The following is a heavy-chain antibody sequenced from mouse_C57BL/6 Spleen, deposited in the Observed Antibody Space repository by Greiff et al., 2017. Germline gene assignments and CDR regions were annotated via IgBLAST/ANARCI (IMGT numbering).Heavy chain of an antibody. V-gene: IGHV14-2*01. CDR1: GFNIKDYY. D-gene: IGHD2-5*01. CDR3: ALAYYSNFPFAY. Sequence: EVKLVESGAELVKPGASVKLSCTASGFNIKDYYMHWVKQRTEQGLEWIGRIDPEDGETKYAPKFQGKATITADTSSNTAYLQLSSLTSEDTAVYYCALAYYSNFPFAYWGQGTLVTVSA. CDR2: IDPEDGET. J-gene: IGHJ3*01.